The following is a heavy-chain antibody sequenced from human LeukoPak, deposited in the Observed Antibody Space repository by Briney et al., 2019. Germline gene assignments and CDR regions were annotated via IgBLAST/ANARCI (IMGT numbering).Heavy chain of an antibody. D-gene: IGHD6-19*01. V-gene: IGHV3-9*01. CDR2: ISWNSGSI. CDR3: ARRIAVAGLFDY. CDR1: GFTFDDYA. J-gene: IGHJ4*02. Sequence: GGSLRLSCAASGFTFDDYAMHWVRQAPGKGLEWASGISWNSGSIGYADSVKGRFTISRDNAKNSLYLQMNSLRAEDTALYYCARRIAVAGLFDYWGQGTLVTVSS.